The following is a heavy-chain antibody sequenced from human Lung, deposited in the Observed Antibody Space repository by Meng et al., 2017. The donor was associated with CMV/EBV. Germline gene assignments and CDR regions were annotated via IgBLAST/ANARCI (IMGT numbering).Heavy chain of an antibody. Sequence: SETLSLXCTVSGGSISSGGYYWSWIRQHPGKGLEWIGYIYYSGSTYYNPSLKSRVTISVDTSKNQFSLKLSSVTAADTAVYYCARGGEPYCGGDCSPGYFQHWGQGTLVTVSS. CDR2: IYYSGST. D-gene: IGHD2-21*01. CDR3: ARGGEPYCGGDCSPGYFQH. CDR1: GGSISSGGYY. V-gene: IGHV4-31*03. J-gene: IGHJ1*01.